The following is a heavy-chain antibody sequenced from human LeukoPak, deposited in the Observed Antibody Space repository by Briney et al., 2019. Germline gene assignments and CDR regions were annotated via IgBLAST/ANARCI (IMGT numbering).Heavy chain of an antibody. CDR2: INPNSGGT. CDR1: GYTFTGYY. V-gene: IGHV1-2*02. CDR3: ARDPAVTGDNWFDP. J-gene: IGHJ5*02. D-gene: IGHD6-19*01. Sequence: ASVKVSCKASGYTFTGYYMHWVRQAPGQGLEWMGWINPNSGGTNYAQKFQGRVTMTRDTSISTAYMELSRLRSGDTAVYYCARDPAVTGDNWFDPWGQGTLVTVSS.